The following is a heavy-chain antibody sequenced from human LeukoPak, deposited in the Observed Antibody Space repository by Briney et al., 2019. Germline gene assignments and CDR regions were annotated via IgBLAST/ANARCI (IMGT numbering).Heavy chain of an antibody. CDR2: ISSGGSYI. CDR3: ARDADYYESSGPFDY. CDR1: GFTFSSYS. D-gene: IGHD3-22*01. Sequence: GGSLRLSCAASGFTFSSYSMTWVRQAPGKGLEWVSSISSGGSYIYHADSLKGRFTISRDNAKNSLYLQMNSLRAEDTAVYYCARDADYYESSGPFDYWGQGTLVTVSS. J-gene: IGHJ4*02. V-gene: IGHV3-21*01.